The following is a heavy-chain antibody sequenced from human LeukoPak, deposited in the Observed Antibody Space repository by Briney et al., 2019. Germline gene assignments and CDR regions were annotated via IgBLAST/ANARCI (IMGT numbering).Heavy chain of an antibody. CDR3: ARGYYYGSGSYL. V-gene: IGHV3-48*03. D-gene: IGHD3-10*01. Sequence: PGGSLRLSCAASGFTFSSYEMNWVRQAPGKGLEWVSYISSSGSTIYYADSVKGRFTISRDNAKNSLYLQMNSLRAEDMAVYYCARGYYYGSGSYLWGQGTLVTVSS. CDR2: ISSSGSTI. CDR1: GFTFSSYE. J-gene: IGHJ4*02.